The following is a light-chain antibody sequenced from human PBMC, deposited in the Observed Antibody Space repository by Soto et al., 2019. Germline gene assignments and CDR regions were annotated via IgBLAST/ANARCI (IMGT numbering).Light chain of an antibody. J-gene: IGKJ2*01. CDR1: AGIRRDY. CDR2: GAS. Sequence: EILLTQSPGTLSLSPGQRATLSCSASAGIRRDYLAWYQQRLGQAPRLLIYGASSGATGIPDRFSGSGSGTDFTLTISRLEPEDFAIYYCQQYGGVPYTFGQGTKVDI. CDR3: QQYGGVPYT. V-gene: IGKV3-20*01.